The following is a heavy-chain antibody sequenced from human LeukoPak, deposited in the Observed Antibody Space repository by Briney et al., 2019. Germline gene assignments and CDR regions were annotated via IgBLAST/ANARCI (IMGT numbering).Heavy chain of an antibody. CDR3: AREREMATIINLGGKWIFDY. J-gene: IGHJ4*02. V-gene: IGHV4-34*01. Sequence: PSETLSLTCAVYGGSFSGYYWSWIRQPPGKGLEWIGEINHSGSTNYNPSLKSRVTISVDTSKNQFSLKLSSVTAADTAVYYCAREREMATIINLGGKWIFDYWGQGTLVTVSS. CDR1: GGSFSGYY. D-gene: IGHD5-24*01. CDR2: INHSGST.